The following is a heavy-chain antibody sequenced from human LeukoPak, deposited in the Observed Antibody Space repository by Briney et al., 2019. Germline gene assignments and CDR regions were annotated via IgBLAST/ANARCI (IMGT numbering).Heavy chain of an antibody. V-gene: IGHV3-7*01. CDR3: ARESLSDSGSYSHDY. Sequence: GGSLRLSCAASGLTFSSYRMSWVRQAPGKGLEWVANIKQDGSEKYYVDSVKGRFTISRDNAKNSLYLQMNSLRAEDTAVYYCARESLSDSGSYSHDYWGQGTLVTVSS. D-gene: IGHD1-26*01. CDR2: IKQDGSEK. J-gene: IGHJ4*02. CDR1: GLTFSSYR.